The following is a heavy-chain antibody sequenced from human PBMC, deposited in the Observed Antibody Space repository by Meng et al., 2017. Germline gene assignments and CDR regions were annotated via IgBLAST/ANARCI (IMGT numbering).Heavy chain of an antibody. CDR2: IYYSGST. Sequence: GQLQESGPGLVKPSQPLSLTCTGSGGSISSGGYSWSWIRQHPGKGLEWIGYIYYSGSTYYNPSLKSLVTISVDTSKNQFSLKLSSVTAADSAVYYCARGLRCSGGSCYSGNWFDPWGQGTLVTVSS. J-gene: IGHJ5*02. CDR3: ARGLRCSGGSCYSGNWFDP. CDR1: GGSISSGGYS. D-gene: IGHD2-15*01. V-gene: IGHV4-31*01.